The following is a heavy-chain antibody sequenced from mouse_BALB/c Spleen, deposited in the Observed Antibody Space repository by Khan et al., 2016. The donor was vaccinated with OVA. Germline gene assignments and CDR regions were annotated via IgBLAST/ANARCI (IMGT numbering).Heavy chain of an antibody. CDR3: ARDGSRYNYAMDY. CDR2: ISSSGST. D-gene: IGHD2-3*01. CDR1: GYSITSDYA. V-gene: IGHV3-2*02. J-gene: IGHJ4*01. Sequence: EVELVESGPGLVKPSQSLSLTCTVTGYSITSDYAWNWIRQFPGNKLEWMGYISSSGSTNYNPALKSRISITRDTSTNPFFLQLNSVTTEDTATYYCARDGSRYNYAMDYWGQGTSVTVSS.